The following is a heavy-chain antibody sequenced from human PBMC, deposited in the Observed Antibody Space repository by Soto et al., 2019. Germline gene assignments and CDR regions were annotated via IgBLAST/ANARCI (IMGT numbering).Heavy chain of an antibody. CDR2: INPGCGSP. J-gene: IGHJ4*02. D-gene: IGHD5-12*01. CDR3: ARGGPEMATIGSFDY. V-gene: IGHV1-46*01. CDR1: GYTFTNFY. Sequence: QVHLVQSGAEVKKPGASVKVSCMASGYTFTNFYIHWVRQAPGQGLEWMGIINPGCGSPHYAQKFRGRISMNRDTSTTTVYMDLSSLTSEDTAVYYCARGGPEMATIGSFDYWGQGTLVTVSS.